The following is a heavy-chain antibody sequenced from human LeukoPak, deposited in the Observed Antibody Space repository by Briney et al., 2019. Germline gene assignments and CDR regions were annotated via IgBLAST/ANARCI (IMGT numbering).Heavy chain of an antibody. CDR1: GFTFSSYS. J-gene: IGHJ6*02. D-gene: IGHD1-14*01. CDR2: IFVDGSST. V-gene: IGHV3-74*01. Sequence: GGSLRLSCVASGFTFSSYSMHWVRQAPGKGLVWVSRIFVDGSSTSYADSVKGRFTISRDNTKNTLYLQMSSLRDDDTAVYYCARAGASYAMDVWGQGTTVTVS. CDR3: ARAGASYAMDV.